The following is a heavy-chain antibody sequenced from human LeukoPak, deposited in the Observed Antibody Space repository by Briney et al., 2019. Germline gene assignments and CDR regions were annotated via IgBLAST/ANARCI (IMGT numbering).Heavy chain of an antibody. J-gene: IGHJ4*02. CDR1: GYTFTAFG. D-gene: IGHD1-7*01. CDR3: ARDGTSTDDY. CDR2: ISGYNDNT. V-gene: IGHV1-18*01. Sequence: ASVKVSCKASGYTFTAFGINWVRQAPGQGLEWMGWISGYNDNTHYAKKFQGRVTLTTDTPTNTAYKELRSLRSDDTAVYFCARDGTSTDDYWGQGTLVTVS.